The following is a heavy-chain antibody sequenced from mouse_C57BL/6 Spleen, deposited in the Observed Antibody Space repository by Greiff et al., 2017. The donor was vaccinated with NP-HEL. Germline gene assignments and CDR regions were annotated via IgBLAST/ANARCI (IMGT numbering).Heavy chain of an antibody. CDR2: IDPETGGT. J-gene: IGHJ4*01. CDR1: GYTFTDYE. Sequence: VQLQQSGAELVRPGASVTLSCKASGYTFTDYEMHWVKQTPVHGLEWIGAIDPETGGTAYNQKFKGKAILTADKSSSTAYMELRSLTSEDSAVYYCTRYGAPHYYAMDYWGQGTSVTVSS. V-gene: IGHV1-15*01. D-gene: IGHD1-1*01. CDR3: TRYGAPHYYAMDY.